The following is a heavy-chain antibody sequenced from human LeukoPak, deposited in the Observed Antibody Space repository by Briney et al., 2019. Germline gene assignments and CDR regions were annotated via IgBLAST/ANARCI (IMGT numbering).Heavy chain of an antibody. V-gene: IGHV1-18*01. D-gene: IGHD6-6*01. CDR1: GYTFTSYG. Sequence: GASVKVSCKASGYTFTSYGISWVRQAPGQGLEWMVWISAYNGNTNYAQKLQGRVTMTTDTSTSTTYMELRSLRSDDRAVYYCARDWVAARRVFPNWFDPWGQGTLVTVSS. J-gene: IGHJ5*02. CDR2: ISAYNGNT. CDR3: ARDWVAARRVFPNWFDP.